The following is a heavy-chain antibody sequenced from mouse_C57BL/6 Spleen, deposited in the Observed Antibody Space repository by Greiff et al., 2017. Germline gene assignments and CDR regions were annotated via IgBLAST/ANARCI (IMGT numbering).Heavy chain of an antibody. CDR3: ARAVDYYAMDY. V-gene: IGHV5-17*01. Sequence: QVVESGGGLVKPGGSLKLSCAASGFTFSDYGMHWVRQAPEKGLEWVAYISSGSSTIYYADTVKGRFTISRDNAKNTLFLQMTSLRSEDTAMYYCARAVDYYAMDYWGQGTSVTVSS. J-gene: IGHJ4*01. CDR1: GFTFSDYG. CDR2: ISSGSSTI.